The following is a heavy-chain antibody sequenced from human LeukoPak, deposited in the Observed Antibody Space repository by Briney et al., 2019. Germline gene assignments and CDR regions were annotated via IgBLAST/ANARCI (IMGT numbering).Heavy chain of an antibody. Sequence: SETLSLTCTVSGGSISSGSYYWGWIRQPPGKGLEWIGIIYYSGSTYYSPSLKSRLTISVDTSKNQFSLGLSSVTATDTGVYYCARSSRAVAGTLDYWGQGTLVTVSS. CDR2: IYYSGST. J-gene: IGHJ4*02. CDR3: ARSSRAVAGTLDY. CDR1: GGSISSGSYY. V-gene: IGHV4-39*01. D-gene: IGHD6-19*01.